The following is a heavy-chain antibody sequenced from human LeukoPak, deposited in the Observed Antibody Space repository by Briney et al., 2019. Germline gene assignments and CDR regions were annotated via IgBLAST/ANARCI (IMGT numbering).Heavy chain of an antibody. CDR1: GYTLTELS. CDR3: ATFRYYYDSSGYYYRYHVNWFDP. CDR2: FDPEDGET. D-gene: IGHD3-22*01. Sequence: ASVKVSCKVSGYTLTELSMHWVRQAPGKGLEWMGGFDPEDGETIYAQKFQGRVTMTEDTSTDTAYMELSSLRSEDTAVYYCATFRYYYDSSGYYYRYHVNWFDPWGQGTLVTVSS. V-gene: IGHV1-24*01. J-gene: IGHJ5*02.